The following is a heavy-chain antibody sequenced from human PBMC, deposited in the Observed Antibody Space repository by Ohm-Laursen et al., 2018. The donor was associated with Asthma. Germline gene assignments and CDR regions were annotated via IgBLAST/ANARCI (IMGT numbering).Heavy chain of an antibody. V-gene: IGHV1-18*04. Sequence: ASVKVSCKVSGYTFTSYGISWVRQAPGQGLEWMGWISAYNGNTNYAQKLQGRVTMTTDTSTSTAYMELRSLRSDDTAVYYCARDPGIVGATDDAFDIWGQGTMVTVSS. CDR2: ISAYNGNT. CDR3: ARDPGIVGATDDAFDI. D-gene: IGHD1-26*01. J-gene: IGHJ3*02. CDR1: GYTFTSYG.